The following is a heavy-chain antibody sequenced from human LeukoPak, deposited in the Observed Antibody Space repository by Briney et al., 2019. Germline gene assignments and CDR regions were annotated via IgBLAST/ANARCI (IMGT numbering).Heavy chain of an antibody. CDR1: GGSISSYY. J-gene: IGHJ4*02. D-gene: IGHD1-26*01. CDR3: ARDPPVGARPLDY. V-gene: IGHV4-59*01. CDR2: IYYSGST. Sequence: SETLSLTCTVSGGSISSYYWSCIRQPPGKGLEWIGYIYYSGSTNYNPSLKSRVTISVDTSKNQFSLKLSSVTAADTAVYYCARDPPVGARPLDYWGQGTLVTVSS.